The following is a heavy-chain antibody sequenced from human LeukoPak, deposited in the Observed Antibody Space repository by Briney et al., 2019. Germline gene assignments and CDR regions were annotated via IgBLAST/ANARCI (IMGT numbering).Heavy chain of an antibody. CDR1: GGSFSGYY. J-gene: IGHJ5*02. V-gene: IGHV4-34*01. D-gene: IGHD3-22*01. CDR3: ARGGAHYYDSSGYPTPFDP. CDR2: INDSGST. Sequence: RASETLSLTCAVDGGSFSGYYWSWIRQPPGKGLEWMGEINDSGSTNYNPSLKSRVTISVDPSKNQFSLKLSSVTAADTAVYYCARGGAHYYDSSGYPTPFDPWGQGNLVTASS.